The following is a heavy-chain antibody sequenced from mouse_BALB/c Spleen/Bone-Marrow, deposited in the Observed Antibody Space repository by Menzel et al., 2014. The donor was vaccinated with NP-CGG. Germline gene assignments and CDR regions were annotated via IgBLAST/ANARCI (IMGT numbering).Heavy chain of an antibody. CDR2: INPDSSTI. CDR3: ARRYGSSYRYWYFDV. D-gene: IGHD1-1*01. CDR1: GFDFSRFW. J-gene: IGHJ1*01. V-gene: IGHV4-1*02. Sequence: EVKLMESGGGLVQPGGSLKVSCAASGFDFSRFWMSWVRQAPGKGLEWIGEINPDSSTISYTPSLKDKFIISRDSAKNTLYLQMSKVRSEDTALYYCARRYGSSYRYWYFDVWGAGTTVTVSS.